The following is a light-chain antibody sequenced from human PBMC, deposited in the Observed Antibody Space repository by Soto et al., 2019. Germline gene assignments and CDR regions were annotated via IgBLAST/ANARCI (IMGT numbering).Light chain of an antibody. CDR3: QQSYSTPRT. CDR2: EAS. Sequence: DIQMTQSPSSLSASVGDRVIITCRASQSITSYLSWYQQTPGKAPKLLIYEASSLQSGVPSRFSGSGSGTDFTLSISSXQPEDFATYYCQQSYSTPRTFGQGTKVDIK. V-gene: IGKV1-39*01. CDR1: QSITSY. J-gene: IGKJ1*01.